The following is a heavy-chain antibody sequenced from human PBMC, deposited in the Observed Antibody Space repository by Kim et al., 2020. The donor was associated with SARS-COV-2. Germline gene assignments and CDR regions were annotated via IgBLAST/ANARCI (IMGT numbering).Heavy chain of an antibody. D-gene: IGHD3-10*01. CDR3: ARGHRGVGRGWFDP. Sequence: GGSLRLSCAASGFTFSSYSMNWVRQAPGKGLEWVSSISSSSSYIYYADSVKGRFTISRDNAKNSLYLQMNSLRAEDTAVYYCARGHRGVGRGWFDPWGQGTLVTVSS. J-gene: IGHJ5*02. CDR1: GFTFSSYS. CDR2: ISSSSSYI. V-gene: IGHV3-21*01.